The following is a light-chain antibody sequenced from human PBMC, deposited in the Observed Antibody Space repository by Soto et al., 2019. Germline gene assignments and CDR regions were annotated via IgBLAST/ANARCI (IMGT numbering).Light chain of an antibody. CDR3: QQYNSYPYT. V-gene: IGKV1-5*03. Sequence: DIQITQSPSTLSASVGDRVTITCRASQSISSWLAWYQQKPGKAPKRLICKPSSLESGVPSRFSGSGSGTEFTLTISSLQPDDFATYYCQQYNSYPYTFGQGTKLEIK. CDR1: QSISSW. CDR2: KPS. J-gene: IGKJ2*01.